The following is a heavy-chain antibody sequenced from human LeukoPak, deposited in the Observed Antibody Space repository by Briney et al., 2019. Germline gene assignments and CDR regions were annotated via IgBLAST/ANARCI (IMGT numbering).Heavy chain of an antibody. Sequence: PGGSLRLSCAASGFTFSSYSMNWVRRAPGKGLEWVSSISSSSSYIYYADSVKGRFTISRDNAKNSLYLQMNSLRAEDTAVYYCARDRVPSLAVAGNFDYWGQGTLVTVSS. CDR3: ARDRVPSLAVAGNFDY. CDR1: GFTFSSYS. D-gene: IGHD6-19*01. V-gene: IGHV3-21*01. J-gene: IGHJ4*02. CDR2: ISSSSSYI.